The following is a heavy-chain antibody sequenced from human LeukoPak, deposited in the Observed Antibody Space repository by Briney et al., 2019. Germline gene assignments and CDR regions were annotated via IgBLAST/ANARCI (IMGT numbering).Heavy chain of an antibody. V-gene: IGHV3-74*03. CDR2: INRDGSTT. D-gene: IGHD2/OR15-2a*01. CDR3: ARGNYYGMDV. CDR1: ESTFSKFW. Sequence: QPEGSLRLSCAASESTFSKFWMPWVRQAPGKGLVWVSGINRDGSTTTYADSVKGRFTVSRDNAKNTLYLQMNSLRAEDTAVYYCARGNYYGMDVWGQGTTVTVSS. J-gene: IGHJ6*02.